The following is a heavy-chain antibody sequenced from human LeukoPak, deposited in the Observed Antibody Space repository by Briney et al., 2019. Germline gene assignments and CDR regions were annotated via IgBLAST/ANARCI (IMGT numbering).Heavy chain of an antibody. J-gene: IGHJ4*02. Sequence: GRSLRLSCAASGFTFSSYGMHLVRQAPGKGLEWVAVISYDGSNKYYADSVKGRFTISRDNSKNTLYLQMNSLRAEDTAVYYCAKDRGPRYYYDSSGYFDYWGQGTLVTVSS. CDR3: AKDRGPRYYYDSSGYFDY. CDR1: GFTFSSYG. V-gene: IGHV3-30*18. D-gene: IGHD3-22*01. CDR2: ISYDGSNK.